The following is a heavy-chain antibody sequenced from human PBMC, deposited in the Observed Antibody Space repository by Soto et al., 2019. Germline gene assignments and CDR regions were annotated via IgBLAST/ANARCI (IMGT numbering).Heavy chain of an antibody. CDR2: IYYSGST. Sequence: SETPSLTCTVSGGSVRSYYWSWIRQPPGKGLEWIGYIYYSGSTNYNPSLKSRVTISVDTSKNQFSLKLSSVTAADTAVYYCARRLSSSWYNWFDPWGQGTLVTVSS. V-gene: IGHV4-59*02. D-gene: IGHD6-13*01. J-gene: IGHJ5*02. CDR3: ARRLSSSWYNWFDP. CDR1: GGSVRSYY.